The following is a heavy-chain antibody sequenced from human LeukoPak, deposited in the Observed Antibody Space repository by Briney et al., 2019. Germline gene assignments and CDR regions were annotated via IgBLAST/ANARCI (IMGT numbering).Heavy chain of an antibody. CDR1: GFTFSSYG. V-gene: IGHV3-30*02. D-gene: IGHD1-26*01. Sequence: PGGSLRLSCAASGFTFSSYGMHWVRQAPGKGLEWVAFIRYDGSNKYYVDSVKGRFTISRDNSKNTLYLQMNSLRAEDTAVYYCARGGGIVGATDYWGQGTLVTVSS. J-gene: IGHJ4*02. CDR3: ARGGGIVGATDY. CDR2: IRYDGSNK.